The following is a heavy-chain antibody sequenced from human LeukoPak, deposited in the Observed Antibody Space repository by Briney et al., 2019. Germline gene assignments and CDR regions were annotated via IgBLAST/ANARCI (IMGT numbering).Heavy chain of an antibody. Sequence: PGGSLRLSCAASGFTFSSYGMSWVRQAPGKGLEWVSAISGSGGSTYYADSVKGRFTISRDNSKNTLYLQMNSLRAEGTAVYYCAKASAMIVVVSKHFDYWGQGTLVTVSS. J-gene: IGHJ4*02. CDR2: ISGSGGST. CDR1: GFTFSSYG. CDR3: AKASAMIVVVSKHFDY. V-gene: IGHV3-23*01. D-gene: IGHD3-22*01.